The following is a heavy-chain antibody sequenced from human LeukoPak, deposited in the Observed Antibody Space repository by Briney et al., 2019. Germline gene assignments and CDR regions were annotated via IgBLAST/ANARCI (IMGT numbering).Heavy chain of an antibody. Sequence: ASVKVSCKASGYNFTGYYMHWVRQAPGQGLEWMGWINPNSGGTNYAQKFQGRVTMTRDTSISTAYMELSRLRSDDTAVYYCARGTVDTAMVMDYWGQGTLVTVSS. D-gene: IGHD5-18*01. CDR3: ARGTVDTAMVMDY. J-gene: IGHJ4*02. CDR1: GYNFTGYY. CDR2: INPNSGGT. V-gene: IGHV1-2*02.